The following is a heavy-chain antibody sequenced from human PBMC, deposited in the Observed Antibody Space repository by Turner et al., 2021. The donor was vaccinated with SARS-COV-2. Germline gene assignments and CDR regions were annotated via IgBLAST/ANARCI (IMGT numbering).Heavy chain of an antibody. V-gene: IGHV4-4*02. CDR1: GGSISSSNW. CDR3: ARREYQLLLDY. D-gene: IGHD2-2*01. J-gene: IGHJ4*02. Sequence: QVQLQESGPGLVKPSGTLSLTCAVSGGSISSSNWWIWVRQPPGKGLEWIGEIYHSGSTNYNPSLKSRDTISVDKSKNQFSLKLSSVTAADTAVYYGARREYQLLLDYWGQGTLVTVSS. CDR2: IYHSGST.